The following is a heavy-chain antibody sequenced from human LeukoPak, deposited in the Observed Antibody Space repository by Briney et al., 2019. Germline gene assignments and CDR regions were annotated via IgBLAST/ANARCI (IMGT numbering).Heavy chain of an antibody. CDR1: GFTVSSSY. CDR2: IHSGGST. Sequence: GGSLRLSCAASGFTVSSSYMTWVRQAPGKELEWVSIIHSGGSTYYADSVKGRFTISRDNSKNTLYLQMNSLRAEDTAVYYCTRDPLYDSSGYPSNWGQGTLVTVSS. CDR3: TRDPLYDSSGYPSN. D-gene: IGHD3-22*01. V-gene: IGHV3-66*01. J-gene: IGHJ4*02.